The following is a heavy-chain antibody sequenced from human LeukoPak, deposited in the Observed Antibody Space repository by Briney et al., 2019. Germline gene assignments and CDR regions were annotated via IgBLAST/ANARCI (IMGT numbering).Heavy chain of an antibody. D-gene: IGHD3-22*01. CDR3: AKDYYDSSGYYPDDAFDI. Sequence: GGCLRLSCAASGFTFSSYGMSWVRQAPGKGREWVSAISGSGGSTYYADSGKGRFTISRDNSKNTLSLQMNSLRAEDTAVYYCAKDYYDSSGYYPDDAFDIWGQGTMVTVSS. CDR2: ISGSGGST. V-gene: IGHV3-23*01. CDR1: GFTFSSYG. J-gene: IGHJ3*02.